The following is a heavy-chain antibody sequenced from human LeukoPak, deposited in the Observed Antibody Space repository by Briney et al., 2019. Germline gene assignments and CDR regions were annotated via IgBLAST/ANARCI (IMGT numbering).Heavy chain of an antibody. V-gene: IGHV3-48*03. Sequence: PGGSLRLSCAASGFTFSSYEMNWVRQAPGKGLEWVSYISSSGCTIYYADSVKGRFTISRDNAKNSLYLQMNSLRAEDTAVYYCARGASGSYELWFDPWGQGTLVTVSS. J-gene: IGHJ5*02. CDR2: ISSSGCTI. CDR1: GFTFSSYE. D-gene: IGHD1-26*01. CDR3: ARGASGSYELWFDP.